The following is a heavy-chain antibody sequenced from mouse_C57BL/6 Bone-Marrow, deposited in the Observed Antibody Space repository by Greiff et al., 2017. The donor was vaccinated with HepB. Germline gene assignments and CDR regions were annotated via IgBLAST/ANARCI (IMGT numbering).Heavy chain of an antibody. CDR3: ARIGSYDYDY. D-gene: IGHD2-4*01. CDR2: ISYDGSN. Sequence: EVQLQQSGPGLVKPSQSLSLTCSVTGYSITSGYYWNWIRQFPGNKLEWMGYISYDGSNNYNPSLKNRISITRDTSKNQFFLKLNSVTTEDTATYYCARIGSYDYDYWGQGTTLTVSS. J-gene: IGHJ2*01. CDR1: GYSITSGYY. V-gene: IGHV3-6*01.